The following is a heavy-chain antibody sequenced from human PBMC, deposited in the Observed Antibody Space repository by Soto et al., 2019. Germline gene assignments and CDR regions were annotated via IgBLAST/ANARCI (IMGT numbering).Heavy chain of an antibody. J-gene: IGHJ6*02. CDR1: GFTFSSYS. V-gene: IGHV3-21*01. CDR3: ARGSSSSWYGTYYYYGMDV. CDR2: ISSSSSYI. Sequence: GGSLRLSCAASGFTFSSYSMNWVRQAPGKGLEWVSSISSSSSYIYYADSVKGRFTISRDNAKNSLYLQMNSLRAEDTAVYYCARGSSSSWYGTYYYYGMDVWGQGTTVTVSS. D-gene: IGHD6-13*01.